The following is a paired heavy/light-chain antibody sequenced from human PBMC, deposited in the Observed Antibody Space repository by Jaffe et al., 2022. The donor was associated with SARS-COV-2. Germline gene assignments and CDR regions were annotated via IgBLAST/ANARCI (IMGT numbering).Light chain of an antibody. CDR3: QQYYIYPIT. CDR2: WAS. Sequence: DIVMTQSPDSLAVSLGERATINCKSSQNVFYSSNNKNYLAWYQQKPGQPPKLLIYWASTRESGVPDRFSGSGSGTDFTLTISSLQAEDVAVYYCQQYYIYPITFGPGTKVDFK. J-gene: IGKJ3*01. V-gene: IGKV4-1*01. CDR1: QNVFYSSNNKNY.
Heavy chain of an antibody. D-gene: IGHD2-8*02. V-gene: IGHV3-74*03. CDR1: GFAFSNYY. J-gene: IGHJ4*02. Sequence: EVQLVESGGGLVEPGGSLRLSCAASGFAFSNYYMSWVRQPLGKGLVWVSNILGDGSSTTYAGSVKGRFTISRDNAENMLYLQMDSLRAEDTAVYYCTRGTSFTGNVLDYWGQGTLVTVSS. CDR2: ILGDGSST. CDR3: TRGTSFTGNVLDY.